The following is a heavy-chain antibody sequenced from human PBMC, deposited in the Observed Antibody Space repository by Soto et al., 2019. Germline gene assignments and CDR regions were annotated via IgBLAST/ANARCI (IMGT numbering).Heavy chain of an antibody. CDR3: ARDPTPYSSGFDY. V-gene: IGHV3-7*01. J-gene: IGHJ4*02. CDR1: GFTFSSYW. D-gene: IGHD6-19*01. CDR2: IKQDGSEK. Sequence: GESLKISCAASGFTFSSYWMSWVRQAPGKGLEWVANIKQDGSEKYYVDSVKGRFTISRDNAKNSLYLQMNSLRAEDTAVYYCARDPTPYSSGFDYWGQGTLVTVSS.